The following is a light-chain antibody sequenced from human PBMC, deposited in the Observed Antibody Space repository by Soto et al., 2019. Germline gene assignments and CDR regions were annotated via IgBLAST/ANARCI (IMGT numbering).Light chain of an antibody. J-gene: IGKJ1*01. CDR1: QSVSSN. CDR2: GAS. V-gene: IGKV3-15*01. Sequence: ILMTQSPATLSVSPGERATLSCMACQSVSSNLAWYQQKPGQGPRLLIYGASTRATGIPARFSGSGSGTEFTLTISSLQSEDFAVYFCQQYNDWPRTFGQGTKVEIK. CDR3: QQYNDWPRT.